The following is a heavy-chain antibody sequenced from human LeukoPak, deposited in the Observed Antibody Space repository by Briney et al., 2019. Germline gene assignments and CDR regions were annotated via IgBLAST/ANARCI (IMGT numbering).Heavy chain of an antibody. CDR2: ISAYNGNT. V-gene: IGHV1-18*01. Sequence: VASVKVSCKASGYTFTSYGISWVRQAPGQGLEWMGWISAYNGNTNYAQKRQGRVTMTTDTSTSTAYMELRSLRSDDTAVYYCATLLTTGTTTDGWFDPWGQGTLVTVSS. D-gene: IGHD1-7*01. J-gene: IGHJ5*02. CDR1: GYTFTSYG. CDR3: ATLLTTGTTTDGWFDP.